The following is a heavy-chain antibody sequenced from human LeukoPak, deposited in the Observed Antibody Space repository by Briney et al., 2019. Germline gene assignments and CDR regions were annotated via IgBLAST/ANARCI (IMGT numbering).Heavy chain of an antibody. CDR3: AREPGIAVADPENWSDP. V-gene: IGHV1-69*04. Sequence: GASVKVSCKASGYTFTGYYMHWVRQAPGQGLGWMGRIIPILGIANYAQKFQGRVTITADKSTSTAYMELSSLRSEDTAVYYCAREPGIAVADPENWSDPWGQGTLVTVSS. CDR2: IIPILGIA. CDR1: GYTFTGYY. J-gene: IGHJ5*02. D-gene: IGHD6-19*01.